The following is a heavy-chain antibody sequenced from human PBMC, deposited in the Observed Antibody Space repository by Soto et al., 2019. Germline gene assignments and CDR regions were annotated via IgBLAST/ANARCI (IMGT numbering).Heavy chain of an antibody. CDR2: ISAYNGNT. CDR1: GYTFTSYG. CDR3: ARYCGNDCRQGMDV. Sequence: QVQLVQSGAEVEKPGASVKVSCKASGYTFTSYGINWVRQAPGQGLEWMGWISAYNGNTKYAQKLQGRVTMTTDTSTSTDYMELWSLRSDDTAVYYCARYCGNDCRQGMDVWGQGTTVTVSS. J-gene: IGHJ6*02. V-gene: IGHV1-18*04. D-gene: IGHD1-1*01.